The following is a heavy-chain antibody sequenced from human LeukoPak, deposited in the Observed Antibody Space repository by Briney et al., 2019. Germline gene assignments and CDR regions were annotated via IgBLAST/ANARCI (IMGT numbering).Heavy chain of an antibody. D-gene: IGHD2-15*01. CDR3: ARVRCSGGSCPYYYYYYMDV. CDR2: IHYSGST. V-gene: IGHV4-39*07. CDR1: GGSISSSSYY. Sequence: SETLSLTCTVSGGSISSSSYYWAWIRPPPGKGLEWIGSIHYSGSTYYNPSLQSRVTISIDTSKNQFSLKLRFVTAADTAVYDCARVRCSGGSCPYYYYYYMDVWGKGTTVTVSS. J-gene: IGHJ6*03.